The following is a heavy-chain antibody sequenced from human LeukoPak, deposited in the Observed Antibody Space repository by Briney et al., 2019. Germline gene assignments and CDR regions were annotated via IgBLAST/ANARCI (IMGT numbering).Heavy chain of an antibody. Sequence: ASVKVSCKASGGTFSNYAISWVRQAPGQGLEWMGRIIPILGIANYAQKFQGRVTITADKSTSTAYMELSSLRSEDTAVYYCARVLRYSSGWYWFDPWGQGTLVTVSS. V-gene: IGHV1-69*04. J-gene: IGHJ5*02. CDR1: GGTFSNYA. CDR2: IIPILGIA. D-gene: IGHD6-19*01. CDR3: ARVLRYSSGWYWFDP.